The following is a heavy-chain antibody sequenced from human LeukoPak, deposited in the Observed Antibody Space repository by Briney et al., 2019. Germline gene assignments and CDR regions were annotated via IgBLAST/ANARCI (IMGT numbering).Heavy chain of an antibody. V-gene: IGHV4-61*02. CDR3: ARGHCTSGSCSRWFDP. CDR1: GASISSGSYS. D-gene: IGHD2-15*01. J-gene: IGHJ5*02. Sequence: PSETLSLTCTVSGASISSGSYSWSWIRQPAGKGLEWIGRIYNSGSTNYNPSLKSRVTISVDTSKNQFSLKLSSVTAADTAVYYCARGHCTSGSCSRWFDPWGQGTLDTVSS. CDR2: IYNSGST.